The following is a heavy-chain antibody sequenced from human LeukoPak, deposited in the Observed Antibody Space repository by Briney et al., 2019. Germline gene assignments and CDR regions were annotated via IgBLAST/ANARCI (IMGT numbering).Heavy chain of an antibody. CDR2: IYYSGST. Sequence: SETLSLTCTVSGGSISSGGYYWSWIRQHPGKGLEWIGYIYYSGSTYYNPSLKSRVTISVDTSKNQFSLKLSSVTAADTAVYYCARDRRTVTNGWFDPWGQGTLVTVSS. D-gene: IGHD4-17*01. J-gene: IGHJ5*02. CDR3: ARDRRTVTNGWFDP. V-gene: IGHV4-31*03. CDR1: GGSISSGGYY.